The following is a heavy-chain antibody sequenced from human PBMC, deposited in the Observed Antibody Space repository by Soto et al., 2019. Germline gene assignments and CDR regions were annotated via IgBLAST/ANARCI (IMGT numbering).Heavy chain of an antibody. CDR3: ASNYGSGSYEYYYYMDV. D-gene: IGHD3-10*01. J-gene: IGHJ6*03. V-gene: IGHV3-23*01. CDR2: ISGSGGST. Sequence: EVQLLESGGGLVQPGGSLRLSCAASGFTFSSYAMSWVRQAPGKGLEWVPAISGSGGSTYYADSVKGRFTISRDNSKNTLYLQMNSLRAEDTAVYYCASNYGSGSYEYYYYMDVWGKGTTVTVSS. CDR1: GFTFSSYA.